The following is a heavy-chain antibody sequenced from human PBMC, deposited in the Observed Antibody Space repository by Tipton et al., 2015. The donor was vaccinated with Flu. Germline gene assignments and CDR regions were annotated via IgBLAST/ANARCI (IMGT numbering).Heavy chain of an antibody. V-gene: IGHV4-34*01. CDR2: INHSGST. CDR1: GGSFSGYY. CDR3: ASERSYGDWYFDL. J-gene: IGHJ2*01. Sequence: TLSLTCAVYGGSFSGYYWSWIRQPPGKGLEWIGEINHSGSTNYNPSLKSRVTISADTSKNQFSLKLSSVTAADMAIYYCASERSYGDWYFDLWGRGTLVTVSS. D-gene: IGHD4-17*01.